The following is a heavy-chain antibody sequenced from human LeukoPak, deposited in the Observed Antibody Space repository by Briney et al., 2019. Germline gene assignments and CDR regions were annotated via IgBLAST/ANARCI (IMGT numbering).Heavy chain of an antibody. CDR3: AREGGDGYNVGFDY. J-gene: IGHJ4*02. CDR2: IKQDGSEK. Sequence: PEGSLRLSCAASGFTFSTYWMTWVRQAPGKGLEWVANIKQDGSEKYYVDSMKGRITISRDNAKNSVYLQMNSLRAEDTAVYYCAREGGDGYNVGFDYWGQGTLVTVSS. V-gene: IGHV3-7*01. CDR1: GFTFSTYW. D-gene: IGHD5-24*01.